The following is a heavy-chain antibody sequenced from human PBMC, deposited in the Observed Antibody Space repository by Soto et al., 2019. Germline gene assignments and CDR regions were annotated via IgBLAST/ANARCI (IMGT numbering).Heavy chain of an antibody. D-gene: IGHD3-10*01. CDR3: ARDYGAGSYGIDY. V-gene: IGHV4-59*01. J-gene: IGHJ4*02. Sequence: SETLSLTCTVSGASINTYYWAWIRQPPGKGLEWIGYIHNSGTTDYNPSLKSRVTMSVDTSKSQFSLKLSSVTAADTAVYYCARDYGAGSYGIDYRGQGTLVTVSS. CDR2: IHNSGTT. CDR1: GASINTYY.